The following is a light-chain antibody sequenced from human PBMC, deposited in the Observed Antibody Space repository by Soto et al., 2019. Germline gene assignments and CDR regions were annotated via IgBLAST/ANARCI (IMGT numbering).Light chain of an antibody. CDR3: QQSYSNPKT. CDR1: QSMSSY. Sequence: DIQMTQSPSSLSASVGDRVTITCRASQSMSSYLNWYQQKPGKAPKLLICAASSLQSGVPSRFSGSGSGTDFTLTISSLQPEDFATYYCQQSYSNPKTFGQGTKV. CDR2: AAS. J-gene: IGKJ1*01. V-gene: IGKV1-39*01.